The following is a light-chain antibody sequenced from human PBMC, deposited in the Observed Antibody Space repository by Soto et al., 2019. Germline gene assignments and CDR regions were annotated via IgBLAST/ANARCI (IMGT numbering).Light chain of an antibody. Sequence: DIVVTQSPLFLPVTPGEPASISCRSSQSLVHSNGYNYVDWYLQKPGQSPQVLIYMGSNRASGVPDRFSGSGSSTDFTLKSSRVEAEDVGVYYCMQTLQTRTFGQGTKVEI. CDR3: MQTLQTRT. V-gene: IGKV2-28*01. J-gene: IGKJ1*01. CDR2: MGS. CDR1: QSLVHSNGYNY.